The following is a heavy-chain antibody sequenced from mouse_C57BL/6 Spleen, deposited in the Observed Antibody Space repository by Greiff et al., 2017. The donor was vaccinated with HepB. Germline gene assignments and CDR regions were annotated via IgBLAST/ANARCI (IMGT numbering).Heavy chain of an antibody. Sequence: EVKLMESGGGLVKPGGSLKLSCAASGFTFSSYAMSWVRQTPEKRLEWVATISDGGSYTYYPDNVKGRFTISRDNAKNNLYLQMSHLKSEDTAMYYCARGSGKGAWFAYWGQGTLVTVSA. CDR2: ISDGGSYT. CDR1: GFTFSSYA. V-gene: IGHV5-4*03. CDR3: ARGSGKGAWFAY. D-gene: IGHD4-1*01. J-gene: IGHJ3*01.